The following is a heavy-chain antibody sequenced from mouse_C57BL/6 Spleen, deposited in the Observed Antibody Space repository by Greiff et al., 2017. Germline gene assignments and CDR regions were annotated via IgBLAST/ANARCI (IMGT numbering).Heavy chain of an antibody. Sequence: QVHVKQSGAELVKPGASVQLSCKASGYTFTEYTIPWVKQRSGQGLEWIGWFYPGSGSIQYNEKFKDKATLTADKSSSTVYMELSRLTSEDSAVYFCARHEDWEEGDWYFDVWGTGTTVTVSS. CDR2: FYPGSGSI. V-gene: IGHV1-62-2*01. CDR3: ARHEDWEEGDWYFDV. J-gene: IGHJ1*03. D-gene: IGHD4-1*01. CDR1: GYTFTEYT.